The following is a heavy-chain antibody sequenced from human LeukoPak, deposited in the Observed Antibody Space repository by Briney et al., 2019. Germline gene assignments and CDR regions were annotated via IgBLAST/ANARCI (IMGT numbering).Heavy chain of an antibody. CDR1: GFTFSSYA. Sequence: GGSLRLSCAASGFTFSSYAMSWVRQAPGKGLEWVSGISGSGGSTYYADSVKGRFTISRDNSKNTLYLQMNSLRAEDTAVYYCAKDRIVVVPAAPDYWGQGTLVTVSS. D-gene: IGHD2-2*01. V-gene: IGHV3-23*01. CDR3: AKDRIVVVPAAPDY. J-gene: IGHJ4*02. CDR2: ISGSGGST.